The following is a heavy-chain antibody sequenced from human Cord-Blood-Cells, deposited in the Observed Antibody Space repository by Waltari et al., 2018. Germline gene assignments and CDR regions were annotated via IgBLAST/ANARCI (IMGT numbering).Heavy chain of an antibody. CDR2: INHSGST. J-gene: IGHJ3*02. V-gene: IGHV4-34*01. Sequence: QVQLQQWGAGLLKPSETLSLTCAVYGGSFSGYYWSWIRQSPGKGLEWIGEINHSGSTNYNPSLKSRVTISVDTSKNQFSLKLSSVTAADTAVYYCARSISDFWSGYYFAFDIWGQGTMVTVSS. D-gene: IGHD3-3*01. CDR3: ARSISDFWSGYYFAFDI. CDR1: GGSFSGYY.